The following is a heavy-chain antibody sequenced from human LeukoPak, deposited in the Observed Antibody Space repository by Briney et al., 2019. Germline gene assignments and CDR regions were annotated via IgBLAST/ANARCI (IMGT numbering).Heavy chain of an antibody. CDR1: GGTFSSYA. CDR2: IIPIFGTA. D-gene: IGHD3-3*01. J-gene: IGHJ5*02. Sequence: SVKVSCKASGGTFSSYAISWVRQAPGQGLEWMGGIIPIFGTANYAQKFQGRVTITTDESTSTAYMELSSLRSEDTAVYYCASGRRITIFGVVNTNNWFDPWGQGTLVTVSS. V-gene: IGHV1-69*05. CDR3: ASGRRITIFGVVNTNNWFDP.